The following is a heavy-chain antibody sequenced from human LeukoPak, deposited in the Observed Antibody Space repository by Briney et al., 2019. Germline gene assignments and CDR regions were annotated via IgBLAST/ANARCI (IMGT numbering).Heavy chain of an antibody. V-gene: IGHV3-20*04. CDR3: ARDIVLIAVAVRGSFDI. CDR1: GFTFDDYG. D-gene: IGHD6-19*01. J-gene: IGHJ3*02. CDR2: INWNGGST. Sequence: GGSLRLSCAASGFTFDDYGMSWVRHVPGKGLEWVSGINWNGGSTGYADSVKGRFTISRDNAKNSLYLQMNSLRAEDTALYYCARDIVLIAVAVRGSFDIWGQGTMVTVSS.